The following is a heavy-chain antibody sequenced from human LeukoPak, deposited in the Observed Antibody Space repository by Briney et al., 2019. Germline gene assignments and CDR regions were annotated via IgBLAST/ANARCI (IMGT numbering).Heavy chain of an antibody. CDR1: GFTFNSYA. Sequence: PGGSLRLSCAASGFTFNSYAMHWVRQAPGKGLEYVSAISTSGGSTYYANSVKGRFTVSRDNSKNTLYLQVGSLTAEDMAVYYCARDQGAVVRVWTYFDYWGQGTLVTVSS. V-gene: IGHV3-64*01. CDR2: ISTSGGST. D-gene: IGHD3-10*01. CDR3: ARDQGAVVRVWTYFDY. J-gene: IGHJ4*02.